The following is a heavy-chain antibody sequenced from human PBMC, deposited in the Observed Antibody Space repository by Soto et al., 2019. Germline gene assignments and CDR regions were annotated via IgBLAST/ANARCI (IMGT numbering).Heavy chain of an antibody. Sequence: SETLSLTCTVSGGSISSSSYYWGWIRQPPGKGLEWIGSIYYSGSTYYNPSLKSRVTISVDTSKNQFSLKLSSVTAADTAVYYCARHDYDFWSGYSYYFDYWGQGTLVTVSS. CDR3: ARHDYDFWSGYSYYFDY. CDR1: GGSISSSSYY. D-gene: IGHD3-3*01. CDR2: IYYSGST. V-gene: IGHV4-39*01. J-gene: IGHJ4*02.